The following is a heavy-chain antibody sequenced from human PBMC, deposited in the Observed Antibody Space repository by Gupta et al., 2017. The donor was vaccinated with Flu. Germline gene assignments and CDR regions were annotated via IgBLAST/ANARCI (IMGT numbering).Heavy chain of an antibody. CDR2: ISSSGGNT. Sequence: EVQLVESGGGLVQPGGSLRLSCAAYGFTFSSYAMHWVRQDPGNGLEYVSAISSSGGNTYYADSVKCRFTISRDNTKNTLYLQMGSLRAEDMAVYYCARRYCSSTSCSYFDYWGQGTLVTVSS. CDR1: GFTFSSYA. D-gene: IGHD2-2*01. CDR3: ARRYCSSTSCSYFDY. V-gene: IGHV3-64*07. J-gene: IGHJ4*02.